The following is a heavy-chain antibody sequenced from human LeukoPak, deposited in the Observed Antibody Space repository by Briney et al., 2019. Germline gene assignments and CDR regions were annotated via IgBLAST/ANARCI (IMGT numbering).Heavy chain of an antibody. D-gene: IGHD2-2*01. V-gene: IGHV1-69*05. CDR1: GGTFSNCA. CDR2: IIPIFGST. CDR3: ARTELPCSTTSCHSYYYYYYMDV. J-gene: IGHJ6*03. Sequence: SVKVSCKASGGTFSNCAIYWVRQAPGQGLEWMGGIIPIFGSTNYAQKFQGRVTVTTDESTSTAYMELSSLNFDDTAVYHCARTELPCSTTSCHSYYYYYYMDVWGNGTTVTVSS.